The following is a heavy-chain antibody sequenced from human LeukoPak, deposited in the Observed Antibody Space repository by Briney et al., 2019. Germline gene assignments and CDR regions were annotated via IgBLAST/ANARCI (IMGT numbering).Heavy chain of an antibody. Sequence: GASVKVSCKASGYTFTGYYMHWVRQAPGQGLEWMGWINPNSGGTNYAQKFQGRVTMTRDTSISTAYMELSRLRSDDTAVYYCASACYYDILTGPHDAFDIWGQGTMVTVSS. V-gene: IGHV1-2*02. D-gene: IGHD3-9*01. CDR2: INPNSGGT. CDR3: ASACYYDILTGPHDAFDI. J-gene: IGHJ3*02. CDR1: GYTFTGYY.